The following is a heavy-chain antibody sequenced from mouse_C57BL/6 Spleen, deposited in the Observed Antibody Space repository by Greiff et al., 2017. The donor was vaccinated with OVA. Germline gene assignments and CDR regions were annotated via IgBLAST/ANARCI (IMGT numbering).Heavy chain of an antibody. D-gene: IGHD1-1*01. CDR3: ARRITTVAYFDY. J-gene: IGHJ2*01. CDR2: IYPGDGDT. Sequence: VQLQESGPELVKPGASVKISCKASGYAFSSSWMNWVKQRPGKGLEWIGRIYPGDGDTNYNGKFKGKATLTADKSSSTAYMQLSSLTSEDSAVYFCARRITTVAYFDYWGQGTTLTVSS. V-gene: IGHV1-82*01. CDR1: GYAFSSSW.